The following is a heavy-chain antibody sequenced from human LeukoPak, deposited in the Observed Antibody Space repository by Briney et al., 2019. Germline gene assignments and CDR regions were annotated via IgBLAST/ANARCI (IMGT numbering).Heavy chain of an antibody. V-gene: IGHV4-39*01. D-gene: IGHD4-23*01. Sequence: SETLSLTCTVSGGSISSRSYYWGWIRQPPGKGLEWIGSVYYSGSTYYNPSLQSRVTISVDTSKNQFSLQLTSVTAADTAVFYCARQTWGGNYHPYYFDYWGQGTLVTVSS. CDR2: VYYSGST. J-gene: IGHJ4*02. CDR3: ARQTWGGNYHPYYFDY. CDR1: GGSISSRSYY.